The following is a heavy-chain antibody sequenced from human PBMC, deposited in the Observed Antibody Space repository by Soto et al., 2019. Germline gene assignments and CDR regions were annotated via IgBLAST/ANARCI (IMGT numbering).Heavy chain of an antibody. D-gene: IGHD6-6*01. CDR3: ARHASWGSSSHYYGMDV. CDR1: GGSISSYY. J-gene: IGHJ6*02. V-gene: IGHV4-59*08. Sequence: SETLSLTCTVSGGSISSYYWSWIRQPPGKGLEWIGYIYYSGSTNYNPSLKSRVTISVDTSKNQFSLKLSSVTAADTAVYYCARHASWGSSSHYYGMDVWGQGTTVIVSS. CDR2: IYYSGST.